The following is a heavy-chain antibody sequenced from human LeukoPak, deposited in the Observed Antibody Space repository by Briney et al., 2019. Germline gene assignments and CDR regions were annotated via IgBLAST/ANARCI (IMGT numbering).Heavy chain of an antibody. V-gene: IGHV4-59*01. Sequence: SETLSLTCTVSGGSISSYYWSWIRQPPGKGLEWVGYIYHSGGNDYNPSLKSRVTISVDTSKKQFSLKLSSVTAADTAVYYCALTISVAGSNWFDPWGQGTLVIVSS. J-gene: IGHJ5*02. CDR3: ALTISVAGSNWFDP. D-gene: IGHD6-19*01. CDR2: IYHSGGN. CDR1: GGSISSYY.